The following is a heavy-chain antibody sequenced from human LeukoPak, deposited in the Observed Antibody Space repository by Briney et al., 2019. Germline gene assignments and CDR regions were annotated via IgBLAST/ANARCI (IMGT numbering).Heavy chain of an antibody. Sequence: GGSLRLSCAASGFTFSSYGMHWVRQAPGKGLEWVAFIRYDGSNKYYADSVKGRFTISRDNSKNTLYLQMNSLRAEDTAVYYCARDPQWLVHFDYWGQGTLVTVSS. J-gene: IGHJ4*02. CDR3: ARDPQWLVHFDY. V-gene: IGHV3-30*02. CDR1: GFTFSSYG. D-gene: IGHD6-19*01. CDR2: IRYDGSNK.